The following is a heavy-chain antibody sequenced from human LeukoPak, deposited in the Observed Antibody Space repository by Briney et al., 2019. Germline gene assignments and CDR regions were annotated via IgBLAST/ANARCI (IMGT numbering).Heavy chain of an antibody. CDR2: IYPGDSDT. CDR1: GYSFTSYW. D-gene: IGHD1-26*01. J-gene: IGHJ3*02. V-gene: IGHV5-51*01. CDR3: ASPQTYSGSFQDAFDI. Sequence: GESLKISCKGSGYSFTSYWIGWVRQMPGKGLEWMGIIYPGDSDTRYSPSFQGQVTISADKSISTAYLQWSSLKASDTAMYYCASPQTYSGSFQDAFDIWGQGAMVTVSS.